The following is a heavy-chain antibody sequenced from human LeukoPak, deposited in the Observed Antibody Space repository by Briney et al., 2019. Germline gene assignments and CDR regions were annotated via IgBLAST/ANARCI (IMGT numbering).Heavy chain of an antibody. Sequence: ASVKVSCKSSGYTFTTYGITWLEKALGQGLNWLGGISANNKDRRYAQNLQDRVTLTTDTSTSTAYMELRNLRSDDTAVYYCAGQRGYAWSWFDPWGQGTLVTVSS. J-gene: IGHJ5*02. V-gene: IGHV1-18*01. CDR1: GYTFTTYG. CDR3: AGQRGYAWSWFDP. CDR2: ISANNKDR. D-gene: IGHD5-12*01.